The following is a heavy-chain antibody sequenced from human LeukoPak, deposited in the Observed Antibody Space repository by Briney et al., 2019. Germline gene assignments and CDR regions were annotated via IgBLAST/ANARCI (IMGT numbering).Heavy chain of an antibody. CDR2: IYYSGST. J-gene: IGHJ4*02. V-gene: IGHV4-39*01. CDR1: GGSISSSGYY. CDR3: ARLGIAAAGTDY. D-gene: IGHD6-13*01. Sequence: TSETLSLTCTVSGGSISSSGYYWGWIRQPPGKGLEWIGSIYYSGSTYYNPSLKSRVTISVDTSKNQFSLKLSSVTAADTAVYYCARLGIAAAGTDYWGQGTLVTVSS.